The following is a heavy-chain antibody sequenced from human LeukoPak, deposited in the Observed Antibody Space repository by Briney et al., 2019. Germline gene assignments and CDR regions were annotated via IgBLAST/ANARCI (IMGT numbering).Heavy chain of an antibody. V-gene: IGHV1-24*01. D-gene: IGHD3-16*01. CDR1: GYTLTELS. CDR2: FDPEDGET. J-gene: IGHJ3*02. CDR3: ASPWARDAFDI. Sequence: ASVKVSCKVSGYTLTELSMHWVRQAPGKGLEWMGGFDPEDGETIYAQKFQGRVTITADESTSTAYMELSSLRSEDTAVYYCASPWARDAFDIWGQGTMVTVSS.